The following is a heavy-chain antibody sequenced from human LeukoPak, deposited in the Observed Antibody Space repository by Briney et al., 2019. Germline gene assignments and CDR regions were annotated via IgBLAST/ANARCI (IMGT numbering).Heavy chain of an antibody. CDR1: GGSISSGVYY. D-gene: IGHD6-6*01. J-gene: IGHJ3*02. CDR2: IYHSGST. CDR3: ARDPISPSIAARGAFDI. V-gene: IGHV4-30-2*01. Sequence: SETLSLTCAVSGGSISSGVYYWSWIRQPPGKGLEWIGYIYHSGSTYYNPSLKGRVTISVDRSKNQFSLKLSSVTAADTAVYYCARDPISPSIAARGAFDIWGQGTMVTVSS.